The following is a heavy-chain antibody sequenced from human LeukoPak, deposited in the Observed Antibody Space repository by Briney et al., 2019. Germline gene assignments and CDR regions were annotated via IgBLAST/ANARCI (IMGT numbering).Heavy chain of an antibody. Sequence: PGGSLRLYCAASGFTFSSYGMHWVRQAPGKGLEWVAFIRYDGSNKYYADSVKGRFTISRDNSKNTLYLQMNSLRAEDTAVYYCAKGVYGSGSYYPNWGQGTLVTVSS. D-gene: IGHD3-10*01. J-gene: IGHJ4*02. CDR1: GFTFSSYG. V-gene: IGHV3-30*02. CDR3: AKGVYGSGSYYPN. CDR2: IRYDGSNK.